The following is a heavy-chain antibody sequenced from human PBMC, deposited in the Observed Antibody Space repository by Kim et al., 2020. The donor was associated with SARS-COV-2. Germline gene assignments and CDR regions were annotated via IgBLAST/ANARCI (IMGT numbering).Heavy chain of an antibody. CDR3: AREELQAYYDFWSGYPHNWLDP. Sequence: SQTLSLTCAISGDSVSSNSAAWNWIRQSPSRGLEWLGRTYYRSKWYNDYAVSVKSRITINPDTSKNQFSLQLNSVTPEDTAVYYCAREELQAYYDFWSGYPHNWLDPWGQGTLVTVSS. D-gene: IGHD3-3*01. CDR1: GDSVSSNSAA. CDR2: TYYRSKWYN. J-gene: IGHJ5*02. V-gene: IGHV6-1*01.